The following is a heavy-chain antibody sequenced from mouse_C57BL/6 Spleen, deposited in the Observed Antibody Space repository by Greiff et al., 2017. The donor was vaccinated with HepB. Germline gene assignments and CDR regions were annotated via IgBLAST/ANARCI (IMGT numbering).Heavy chain of an antibody. CDR3: ASSADYYGSSSAWFAY. CDR1: GYTFTDYY. D-gene: IGHD1-1*01. V-gene: IGHV1-26*01. CDR2: INPNNGGT. J-gene: IGHJ3*01. Sequence: EVQLQQSGPELVKPGASVKISCKASGYTFTDYYMNWVKQSHGKSLEWIGDINPNNGGTSYNQKFKGKATLTVDKSSSTAYMELSSLTSEDSAVYYCASSADYYGSSSAWFAYWGQGTLVTVSA.